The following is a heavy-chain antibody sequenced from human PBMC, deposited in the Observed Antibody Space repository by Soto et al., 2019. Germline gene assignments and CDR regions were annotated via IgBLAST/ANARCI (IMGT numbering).Heavy chain of an antibody. J-gene: IGHJ4*02. CDR1: GFTISKAW. CDR2: IMSKTHGSTN. CDR3: TTDSAMSPYPFDS. Sequence: ASGSLRLSCAASGFTISKAWVGWVRQTPGKGLEWVGLIMSKTHGSTNYYAPPVKRRFTITGQYSKSTLYLQMTSLKTEAPAFYSCTTDSAMSPYPFDSWGQGALVTVSS. D-gene: IGHD6-19*01. V-gene: IGHV3-15*01.